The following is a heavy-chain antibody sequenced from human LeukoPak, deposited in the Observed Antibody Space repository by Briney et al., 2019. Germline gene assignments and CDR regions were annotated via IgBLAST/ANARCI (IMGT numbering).Heavy chain of an antibody. V-gene: IGHV3-30*18. CDR3: AKDLLEVTYYFDY. CDR2: ISYDGSNK. D-gene: IGHD3-3*01. J-gene: IGHJ4*02. Sequence: GGSLRLSCAASGFTFSSYSMNWVRQAPGKGLEWVAVISYDGSNKYYAESVKGRFTISRDDSKNTLYLQMNSLRAEDTAVYYCAKDLLEVTYYFDYWGQGTLVTVSS. CDR1: GFTFSSYS.